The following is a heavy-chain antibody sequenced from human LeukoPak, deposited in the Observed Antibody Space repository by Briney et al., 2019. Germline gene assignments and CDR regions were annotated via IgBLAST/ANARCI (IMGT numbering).Heavy chain of an antibody. Sequence: PGGSLRLSCAASGFTFSSYWMHWVRHAPGKGLVWVSRIHSDGSSTIYADSVRGRFTISRDDAKSTLYLQMNSLRAEDTAVYYCARSGWPYYFDYWGQGTLVTVSS. V-gene: IGHV3-74*01. J-gene: IGHJ4*02. CDR2: IHSDGSST. D-gene: IGHD3-22*01. CDR1: GFTFSSYW. CDR3: ARSGWPYYFDY.